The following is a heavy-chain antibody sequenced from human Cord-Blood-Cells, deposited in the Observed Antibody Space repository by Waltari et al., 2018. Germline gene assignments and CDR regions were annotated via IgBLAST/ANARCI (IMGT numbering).Heavy chain of an antibody. J-gene: IGHJ4*02. Sequence: QLQLQESGPGLVKPSETLSLTCPVSAGSISSSSYYWGWIRQPPGKGLEWIGSLYYSGSTYYNPSLKSRVTISVDTSKNQFSLKLSSVTAADTAVYYCASLPLTGDFSDYWGQGTLVTVSS. D-gene: IGHD7-27*01. CDR2: LYYSGST. CDR3: ASLPLTGDFSDY. CDR1: AGSISSSSYY. V-gene: IGHV4-39*07.